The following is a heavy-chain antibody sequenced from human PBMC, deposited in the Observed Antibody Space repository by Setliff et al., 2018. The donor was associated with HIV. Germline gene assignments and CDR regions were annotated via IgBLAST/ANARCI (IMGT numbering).Heavy chain of an antibody. CDR1: GFTFNSYG. Sequence: PGGSLRLSCAASGFTFNSYGMHWVRQAPGKGLEWVALIWYDGYNKYYADSVKGRFTISRDIPKNTLYLQTGSLRPEDMAVYYCVRDALLDDAFDIWGQGTMVTVSS. CDR3: VRDALLDDAFDI. J-gene: IGHJ3*02. CDR2: IWYDGYNK. V-gene: IGHV3-30*02. D-gene: IGHD3-10*01.